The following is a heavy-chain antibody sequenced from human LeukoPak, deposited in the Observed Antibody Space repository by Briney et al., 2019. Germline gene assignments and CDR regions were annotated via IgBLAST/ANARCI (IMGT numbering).Heavy chain of an antibody. V-gene: IGHV1-2*02. CDR1: GYTFTGYY. CDR2: INPNSGDT. D-gene: IGHD5-12*01. CDR3: AKNPYEYYFDY. J-gene: IGHJ4*02. Sequence: ASVKVSCKASGYTFTGYYMHWVRQAPGQGLEWMGWINPNSGDTNYAQKFQGRVTMARDTSINTAYMELSRLRTDDTAMYYCAKNPYEYYFDYWGQGTPVTVSS.